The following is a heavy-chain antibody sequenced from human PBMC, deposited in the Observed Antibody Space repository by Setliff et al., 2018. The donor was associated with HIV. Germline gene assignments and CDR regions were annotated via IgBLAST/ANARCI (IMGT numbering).Heavy chain of an antibody. CDR3: ARDDPAGGIDY. Sequence: GGSLRLSCAASGFTFSNYGMYWVRQAPGKGLEWVAVIWYDGSNKYYADSVKGRFTISRDNSKNTLYLQMNSLRAEDTAVYYCARDDPAGGIDYWGQGTLVTVSS. J-gene: IGHJ4*02. CDR2: IWYDGSNK. D-gene: IGHD1-26*01. CDR1: GFTFSNYG. V-gene: IGHV3-33*01.